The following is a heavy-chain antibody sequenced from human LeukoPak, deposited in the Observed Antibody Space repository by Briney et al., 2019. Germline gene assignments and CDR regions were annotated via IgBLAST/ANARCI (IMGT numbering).Heavy chain of an antibody. J-gene: IGHJ4*02. Sequence: PGGSLRLSCAASGFTFSSYWMNWVRQAPGKGLEWVANIKQDGSEKYYVDSVKGRFTISRDNAKNSLYLQMNSLRAEDTAVYYCARGPPRDSSGYFNYWGQGTLVTASS. V-gene: IGHV3-7*01. CDR3: ARGPPRDSSGYFNY. D-gene: IGHD3-22*01. CDR2: IKQDGSEK. CDR1: GFTFSSYW.